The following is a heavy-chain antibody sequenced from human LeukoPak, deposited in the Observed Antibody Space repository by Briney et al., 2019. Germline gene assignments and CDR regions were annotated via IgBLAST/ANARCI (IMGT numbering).Heavy chain of an antibody. CDR2: ISSSSSYI. CDR3: ARPPVRGVTSAILY. J-gene: IGHJ4*02. CDR1: GFTFSSYS. V-gene: IGHV3-21*01. Sequence: GGSLRLSCAASGFTFSSYSMNWVRQAPGKGLEWVSSISSSSSYIYYADSVKGRFTISRDNAKNSLYLQMNSLRAEDTAVYYCARPPVRGVTSAILYWGQGTLVTVS. D-gene: IGHD3-10*01.